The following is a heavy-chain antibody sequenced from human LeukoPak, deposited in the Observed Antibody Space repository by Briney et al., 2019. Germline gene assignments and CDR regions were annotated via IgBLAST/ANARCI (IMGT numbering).Heavy chain of an antibody. D-gene: IGHD6-13*01. V-gene: IGHV1-69*04. CDR3: ARDTRAWYPGSYYYYYYMDV. CDR2: IIPILGIA. CDR1: GGTFSSYA. J-gene: IGHJ6*03. Sequence: SVKVSCKASGGTFSSYAISWVRQAPGQGLEWMGRIIPILGIANYAQKFQGRVTITADKSTSTAYMELSSLRSEDTAVYYCARDTRAWYPGSYYYYYYMDVWGKGTTVTVSS.